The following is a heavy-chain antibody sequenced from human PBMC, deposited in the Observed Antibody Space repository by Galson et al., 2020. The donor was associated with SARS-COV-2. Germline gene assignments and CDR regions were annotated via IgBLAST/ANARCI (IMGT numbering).Heavy chain of an antibody. V-gene: IGHV4-61*02. CDR3: ARGSSRWGMKSLSDNWFDP. CDR2: IYTSGST. Sequence: SQTLSLTCTVSGGSISSGSYYWSWIRQPAGKGLEWIGRIYTSGSTHYNPSLKSQVTISVDTSKNQFSLKLSSVTAADTAVYYCARGSSRWGMKSLSDNWFDPWGQGTLVTVSS. J-gene: IGHJ5*02. CDR1: GGSISSGSYY. D-gene: IGHD6-13*01.